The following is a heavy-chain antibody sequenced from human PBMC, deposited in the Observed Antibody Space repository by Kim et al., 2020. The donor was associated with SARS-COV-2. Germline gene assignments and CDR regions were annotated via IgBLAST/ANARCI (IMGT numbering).Heavy chain of an antibody. CDR2: ISGGGGNK. V-gene: IGHV3-23*01. CDR1: GFTFDIYA. Sequence: GGSLRLSCVASGFTFDIYAMSWVRQAPGKGLEWVSAISGGGGNKFYADSVRGRFTISRDNSKNTLYLQMNSLRDEDTALYYCATMVVIDDYIYYCYYAMDVWGQGATVTVSS. D-gene: IGHD3-16*01. J-gene: IGHJ6*02. CDR3: ATMVVIDDYIYYCYYAMDV.